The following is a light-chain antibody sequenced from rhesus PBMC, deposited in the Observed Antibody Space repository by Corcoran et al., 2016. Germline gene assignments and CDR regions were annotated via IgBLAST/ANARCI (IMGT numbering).Light chain of an antibody. J-gene: IGKJ4*01. CDR2: KAS. CDR1: QSISSW. Sequence: DIQMTQSPSSLSASVGDTVTITCRASQSISSWFAWYQQKPGKVPKLLVYKASGLKSGVPSRFSGNGSGTDFTLTISSLQSEDFATYYCQQYTTRPLTFGGGTKMELK. CDR3: QQYTTRPLT. V-gene: IGKV1-22*01.